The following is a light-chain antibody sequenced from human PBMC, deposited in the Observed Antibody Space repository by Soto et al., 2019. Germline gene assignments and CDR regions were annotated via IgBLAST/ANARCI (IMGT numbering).Light chain of an antibody. J-gene: IGLJ7*01. V-gene: IGLV1-44*01. CDR1: SSNIGSNI. CDR2: TNN. CDR3: AAWDDSLNGAV. Sequence: QSVLTQPPSASGTPGQRVTISCSGSSSNIGSNIVNWYQQLPGTAPKLLIYTNNQRPSGVPGRFSGSKSGTSASLAISGLQSEDEADYYCAAWDDSLNGAVFGGGTQLTVL.